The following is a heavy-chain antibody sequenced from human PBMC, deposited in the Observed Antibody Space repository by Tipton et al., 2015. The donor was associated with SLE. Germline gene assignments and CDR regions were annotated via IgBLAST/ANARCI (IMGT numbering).Heavy chain of an antibody. V-gene: IGHV4-61*09. Sequence: TLSLTCTVSGGSISSGSYYWSWIRQPAGKGLEWIGYIYTSGSTYYNPSLKSRVTISVDTSKNQFSLKLSSVTAADTAVYYCARDQISSGYYYVDYFDYWGRGTLVTVSS. J-gene: IGHJ4*02. D-gene: IGHD3-22*01. CDR3: ARDQISSGYYYVDYFDY. CDR2: IYTSGST. CDR1: GGSISSGSYY.